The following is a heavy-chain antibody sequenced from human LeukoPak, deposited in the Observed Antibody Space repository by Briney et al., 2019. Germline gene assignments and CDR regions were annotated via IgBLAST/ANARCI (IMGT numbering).Heavy chain of an antibody. Sequence: SVQVSCKDCGGTFSSYAISWVRQPPGQGLEWMGGIIPIFGTANYAQKFQGRVTITADDYTSTAYMELSSRRSEDTAVYYCSRAPNGGIGATIPSYVDYCGQGTLVTVSS. CDR1: GGTFSSYA. CDR2: IIPIFGTA. J-gene: IGHJ4*02. V-gene: IGHV1-69*13. D-gene: IGHD5-12*01. CDR3: SRAPNGGIGATIPSYVDY.